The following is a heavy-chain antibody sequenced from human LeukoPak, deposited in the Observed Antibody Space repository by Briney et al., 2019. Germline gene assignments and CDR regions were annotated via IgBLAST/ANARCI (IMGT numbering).Heavy chain of an antibody. D-gene: IGHD4-17*01. CDR3: ARQDYGDFDY. V-gene: IGHV3-48*03. J-gene: IGHJ4*02. CDR2: ISSSGSTV. Sequence: GGSLRLSCAASGFSVSSYEMNWVRQAPGKGLEWVSYISSSGSTVYYADSVKGRFTISRDNAKNSLYLQMNSLRAEDTAVYYCARQDYGDFDYWGQGTLVTVSS. CDR1: GFSVSSYE.